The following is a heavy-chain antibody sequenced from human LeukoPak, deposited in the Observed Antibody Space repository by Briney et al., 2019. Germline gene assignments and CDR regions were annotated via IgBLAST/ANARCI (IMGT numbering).Heavy chain of an antibody. CDR3: ARSLRDPLFYCSGVSCHSFDS. V-gene: IGHV3-30*04. CDR2: ISNDGNYK. D-gene: IGHD2-15*01. CDR1: GFTFSTYA. Sequence: GGSLRLSCTASGFTFSTYAMHWVRQAPGKGLEWVSFISNDGNYKYNADSVRGRFTISRDNSKNTLYLQMNSLRPEDTAVYYCARSLRDPLFYCSGVSCHSFDSWGQGTLVTVSS. J-gene: IGHJ4*02.